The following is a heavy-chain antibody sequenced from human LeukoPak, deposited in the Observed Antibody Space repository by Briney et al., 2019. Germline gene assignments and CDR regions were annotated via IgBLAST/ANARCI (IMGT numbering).Heavy chain of an antibody. Sequence: SETLSLTCAVYGGSFSGYYWSWIRQPPGKGLEWIGEINHSGSTNYNPSLKSRVTISVDTSKNQFSLKLSSMTAADTAVYYCARGGPRYCSGGSCYSPRPYYFDYWGQGTLVTVSS. CDR2: INHSGST. J-gene: IGHJ4*02. V-gene: IGHV4-34*01. CDR3: ARGGPRYCSGGSCYSPRPYYFDY. D-gene: IGHD2-15*01. CDR1: GGSFSGYY.